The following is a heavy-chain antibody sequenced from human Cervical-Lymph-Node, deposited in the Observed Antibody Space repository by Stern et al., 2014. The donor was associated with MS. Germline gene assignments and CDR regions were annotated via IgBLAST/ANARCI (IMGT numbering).Heavy chain of an antibody. CDR1: GFRFEAYT. CDR2: IDRDGGHT. J-gene: IGHJ4*02. CDR3: AKDADTTMVPLFDS. D-gene: IGHD5-18*01. V-gene: IGHV3-43*01. Sequence: EVQLVESGGVAIQPGGSLRLSCAASGFRFEAYTTHWGRQTPGKGIEWVCVIDRDGGHTCYADSVKGRFTISRDNNKNSLYLQMSSLAPDDTALYYCAKDADTTMVPLFDSWGQGTLVTVSS.